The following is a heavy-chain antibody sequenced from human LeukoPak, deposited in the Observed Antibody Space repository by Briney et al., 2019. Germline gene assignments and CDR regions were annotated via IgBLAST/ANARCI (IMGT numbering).Heavy chain of an antibody. V-gene: IGHV3-43*02. Sequence: QPGGSLRLSCAASGFSFSSYAMSWVRQAPGKGLDWVSLISGDGATTYYADSVRGRFTISRDNSKNSLYLQMSSLRTEDTAFYYCAKDISSPRDVSYWYFDLWGRGTLVTVSS. J-gene: IGHJ2*01. CDR1: GFSFSSYA. CDR3: AKDISSPRDVSYWYFDL. D-gene: IGHD6-6*01. CDR2: ISGDGATT.